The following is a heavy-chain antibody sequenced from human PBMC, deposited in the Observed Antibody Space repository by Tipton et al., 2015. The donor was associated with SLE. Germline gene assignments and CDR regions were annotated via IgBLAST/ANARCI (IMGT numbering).Heavy chain of an antibody. D-gene: IGHD4-17*01. Sequence: TLSLTCTVSGGSISSYYWSWIRQPPGKGLEWIGYIYYSGSTNYNPSLQSRVTISVDTSKNQFSLKLSSVTAADTAVYYCARPSGGTVFDAFDIWGQGTMVTVSS. CDR3: ARPSGGTVFDAFDI. CDR1: GGSISSYY. CDR2: IYYSGST. J-gene: IGHJ3*02. V-gene: IGHV4-59*01.